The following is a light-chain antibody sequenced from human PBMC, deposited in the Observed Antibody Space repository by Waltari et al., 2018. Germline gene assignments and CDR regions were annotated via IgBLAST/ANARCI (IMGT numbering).Light chain of an antibody. CDR2: RNN. V-gene: IGLV1-47*01. Sequence: QSVLTQPPSASGTPGQRVPISCSGRSSNIGRNYVYWYQQLPGTAPKLLIYRNNQRPSGVPDRFSGSKSGTSASLAISGLRSEDEADYYCAAWDDSLSGLVVFGGGTKLTVL. J-gene: IGLJ2*01. CDR1: SSNIGRNY. CDR3: AAWDDSLSGLVV.